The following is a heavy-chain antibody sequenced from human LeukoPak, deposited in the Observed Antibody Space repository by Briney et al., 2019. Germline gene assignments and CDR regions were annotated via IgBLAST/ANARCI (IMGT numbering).Heavy chain of an antibody. CDR3: AGGIHYRTTFFDY. CDR1: GLTFSSYS. CDR2: ISSSSYI. D-gene: IGHD5-18*01. V-gene: IGHV3-21*01. Sequence: PGGSLRLSCAASGLTFSSYSMNWVRQAPGKGLEWVSSISSSSYIYYADSVKGRFTISRDNAKNSLYLQMNSLRAEDTAVYYCAGGIHYRTTFFDYWGQGTLVAVSS. J-gene: IGHJ4*02.